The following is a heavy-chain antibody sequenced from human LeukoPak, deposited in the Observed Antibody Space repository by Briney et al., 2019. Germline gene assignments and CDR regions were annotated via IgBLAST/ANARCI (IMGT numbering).Heavy chain of an antibody. CDR3: ARHSGDYYDSSGYLDY. V-gene: IGHV4-39*01. J-gene: IGHJ4*02. D-gene: IGHD3-22*01. Sequence: SETLSLTCTVSGGSISSSSDYWGWIRQPPGKGLEWIGSIYYSGSTYYIPSLKSRVTISVDTSKNQFPLKLSSVTAADTAVYYCARHSGDYYDSSGYLDYWGQGTLVTVSS. CDR2: IYYSGST. CDR1: GGSISSSSDY.